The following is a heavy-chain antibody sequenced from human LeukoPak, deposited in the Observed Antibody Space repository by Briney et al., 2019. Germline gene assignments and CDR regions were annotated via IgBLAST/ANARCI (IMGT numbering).Heavy chain of an antibody. V-gene: IGHV4-34*01. CDR3: ARGVIATYSSSWYKTFDY. Sequence: PSETLSLTCAVYGGSFSGYYWSWIRQPPGKGLEWIGEINHSGSTNYNPSLKSRVTISVDTSKNQFSLKLSSVTAADTAVYYCARGVIATYSSSWYKTFDYWGQGTLVTVSS. D-gene: IGHD6-13*01. CDR1: GGSFSGYY. J-gene: IGHJ4*02. CDR2: INHSGST.